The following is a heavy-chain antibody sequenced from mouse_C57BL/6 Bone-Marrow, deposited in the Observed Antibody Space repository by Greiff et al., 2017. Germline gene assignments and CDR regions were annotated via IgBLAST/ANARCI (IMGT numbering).Heavy chain of an antibody. Sequence: EVQLQQSGAELVRPGASVKLSCTASGFNIKDAYMHWVKQRPEQGLEWIGWIDPENGDTEYASKFQGKATITADTSSNTAYLQLSSLTSEDTAVYYCTTDDGYFSWFAYWGQGTLVTVSA. D-gene: IGHD2-3*01. V-gene: IGHV14-4*01. CDR1: GFNIKDAY. CDR2: IDPENGDT. CDR3: TTDDGYFSWFAY. J-gene: IGHJ3*01.